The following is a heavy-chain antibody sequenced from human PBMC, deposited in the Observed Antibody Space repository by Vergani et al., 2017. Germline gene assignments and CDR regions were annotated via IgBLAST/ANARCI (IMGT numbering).Heavy chain of an antibody. CDR3: ARARRIAAAGPPYYFDY. CDR1: GFTFSSYS. V-gene: IGHV3-21*01. CDR2: ISSSSSYI. D-gene: IGHD6-13*01. J-gene: IGHJ4*02. Sequence: EVQLVESGGGLVKPGGSLRLSCAASGFTFSSYSMNWVRQAPGKGLEWVSSISSSSSYIYYADSVKGRFTISRDNAKNSLYLQMNRLRAEDTAVYYCARARRIAAAGPPYYFDYWGQGTLVTVSS.